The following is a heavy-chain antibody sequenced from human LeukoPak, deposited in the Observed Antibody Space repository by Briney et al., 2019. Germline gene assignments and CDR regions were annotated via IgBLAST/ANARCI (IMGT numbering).Heavy chain of an antibody. V-gene: IGHV3-11*06. D-gene: IGHD3-22*01. CDR1: GFTFSEYY. Sequence: AGSLRLSCAASGFTFSEYYMSWIRQAPGKGLEWVSYIRSSSSYTNYADSVKGRFTISRDNAKNSLYLQTNSLRAEDTAMYYCARGYYDNSGYYFPFDFSGQGTLVTVSS. CDR3: ARGYYDNSGYYFPFDF. J-gene: IGHJ4*02. CDR2: IRSSSSYT.